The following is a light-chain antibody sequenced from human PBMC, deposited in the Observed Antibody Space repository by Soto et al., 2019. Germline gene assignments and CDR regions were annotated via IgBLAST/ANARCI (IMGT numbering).Light chain of an antibody. CDR2: AAS. J-gene: IGKJ1*01. CDR1: QDISSN. CDR3: QQLNSYPRT. Sequence: DIQLTQSPSFLSASVGDRVTITCRASQDISSNLAWYQQKPGKAPKVLIYAASTLQGGVPSRFSGTGSGTEFRLTISSLQPEDFATYYCQQLNSYPRTFGQGTKVEIK. V-gene: IGKV1-9*01.